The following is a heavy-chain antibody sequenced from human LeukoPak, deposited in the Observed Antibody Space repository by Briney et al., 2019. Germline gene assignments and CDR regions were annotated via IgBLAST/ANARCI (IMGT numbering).Heavy chain of an antibody. CDR2: ISSTARYK. V-gene: IGHV3-21*01. J-gene: IGHJ3*02. CDR1: GFAFIRYT. Sequence: GCSLRLSGAASGFAFIRYTMNSVRLPPGKGLDWVSSISSTARYKYYADSVKGRFTISRDNENASLFREMNGLRAEDTAVYFCARDRGTLTLVDAFDIWGTGKTVTVSS. CDR3: ARDRGTLTLVDAFDI. D-gene: IGHD4-17*01.